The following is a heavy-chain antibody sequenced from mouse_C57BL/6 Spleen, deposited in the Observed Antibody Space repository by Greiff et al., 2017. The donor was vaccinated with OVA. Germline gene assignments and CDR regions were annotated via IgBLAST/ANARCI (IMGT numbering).Heavy chain of an antibody. J-gene: IGHJ2*01. Sequence: DVQLQESGPGLVKPSQSLSLTCSVTGYSITSGYYWNWIRQFPGNKLEWMGYISYDGSNNYNPSLKNRISITRDTSKNQFFLKLNSVTTEDTATYYCARDRSTTVLDYWGQGTTLTVSS. CDR3: ARDRSTTVLDY. CDR2: ISYDGSN. D-gene: IGHD1-1*01. CDR1: GYSITSGYY. V-gene: IGHV3-6*01.